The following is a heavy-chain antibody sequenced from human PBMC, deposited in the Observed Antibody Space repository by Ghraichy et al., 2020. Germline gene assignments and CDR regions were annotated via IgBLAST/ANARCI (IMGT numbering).Heavy chain of an antibody. CDR1: GGTFSSYA. CDR2: IIPIFGTA. Sequence: SVKVSCKASGGTFSSYAISWVRQAPGQGLEWMGGIIPIFGTANYAQKFQGRVTITADESTSTAYMELSSLRSEDTAVYYCAIRIIVVVTAPPEYYFDYWGQGTLVTVSS. J-gene: IGHJ4*02. D-gene: IGHD2-21*02. CDR3: AIRIIVVVTAPPEYYFDY. V-gene: IGHV1-69*13.